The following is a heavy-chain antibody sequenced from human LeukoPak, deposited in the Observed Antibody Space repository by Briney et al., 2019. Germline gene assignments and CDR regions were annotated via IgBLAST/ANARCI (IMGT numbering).Heavy chain of an antibody. V-gene: IGHV3-30*18. CDR3: AKFWAYYYDSSGYAKDDY. D-gene: IGHD3-22*01. CDR1: GFTFNSFW. CDR2: ISYDGSNI. J-gene: IGHJ4*02. Sequence: PGGSLRLSRAASGFTFNSFWMNWVRQTPGKGLEWVALISYDGSNIYHADSVKGRFTISRDNSKNTLYLQMNSLRAEDMAVYYCAKFWAYYYDSSGYAKDDYWGQGTLVTVSS.